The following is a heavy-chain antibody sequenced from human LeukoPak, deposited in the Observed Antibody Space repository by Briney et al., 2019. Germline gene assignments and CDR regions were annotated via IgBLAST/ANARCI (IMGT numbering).Heavy chain of an antibody. CDR3: ASTYPSDY. Sequence: SETLSLTCAVSGYSISSGYYWGWIRQPPGKGLEWIGSIYHSGSTYYNPSLKSRVTISVDTSKNQFSLKLSSVTAADTAVYYCASTYPSDYWGQGTLVTVSS. D-gene: IGHD3-16*01. CDR2: IYHSGST. J-gene: IGHJ4*02. V-gene: IGHV4-38-2*01. CDR1: GYSISSGYY.